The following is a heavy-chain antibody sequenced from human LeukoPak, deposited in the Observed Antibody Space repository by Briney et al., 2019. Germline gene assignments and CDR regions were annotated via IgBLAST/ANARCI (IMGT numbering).Heavy chain of an antibody. CDR1: GFTVSSNY. V-gene: IGHV3-66*02. J-gene: IGHJ4*02. CDR2: IYSGGST. Sequence: GGSLRLSCAASGFTVSSNYMSWVRQAPGKGLEWVSVIYSGGSTYYADSVKGRFTISRDNSKNTLYLQMNSLRAEDTAVYYCARGKRYYYDSSGYHGYFDYWGQGTLVTVSS. D-gene: IGHD3-22*01. CDR3: ARGKRYYYDSSGYHGYFDY.